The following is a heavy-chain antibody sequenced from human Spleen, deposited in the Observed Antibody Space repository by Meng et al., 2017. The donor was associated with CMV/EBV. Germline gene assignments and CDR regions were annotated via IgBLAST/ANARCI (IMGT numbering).Heavy chain of an antibody. D-gene: IGHD2-8*01. CDR3: ARGGMYASSWFDS. V-gene: IGHV4-39*07. CDR2: IYYSGST. J-gene: IGHJ5*01. Sequence: SETLSLTCTVSGGSISSSSYYWGWIRQPPGKGLEWIGSIYYSGSTYYNPSLKSRVTISVDTSKNQFSLKLSSVTAADTAVYYCARGGMYASSWFDSWGQGTLVTVSS. CDR1: GGSISSSSYY.